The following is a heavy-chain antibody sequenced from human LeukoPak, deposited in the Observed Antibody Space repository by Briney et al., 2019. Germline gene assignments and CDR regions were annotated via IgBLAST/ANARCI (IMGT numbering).Heavy chain of an antibody. CDR3: ARGSPNLIYDFWSGYRYYFDY. J-gene: IGHJ4*02. D-gene: IGHD3-3*01. CDR1: GGSFSGYY. V-gene: IGHV4-34*01. CDR2: INHSGST. Sequence: SETLSLTCAVYGGSFSGYYWSWIRQPPGKGLEWIGEINHSGSTNYNPSLKSRVTISVDTSKNQFSLKLSSVTAADTAVYYCARGSPNLIYDFWSGYRYYFDYWGQGTLVTVSS.